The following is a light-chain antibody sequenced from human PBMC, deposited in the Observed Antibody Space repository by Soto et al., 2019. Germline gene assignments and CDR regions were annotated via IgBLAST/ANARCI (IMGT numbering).Light chain of an antibody. CDR3: QTWGTCILV. CDR1: SGHSSYA. CDR2: LNSDGSH. Sequence: QPVLTQSPSASASLGASVKLTCTLSSGHSSYAIAWHQQQPEKGPRYLMKLNSDGSHSKGDGIPDRFSGSSSGAERYLTISSLQSEDEADYYCQTWGTCILVFGGGTQLTVL. V-gene: IGLV4-69*01. J-gene: IGLJ2*01.